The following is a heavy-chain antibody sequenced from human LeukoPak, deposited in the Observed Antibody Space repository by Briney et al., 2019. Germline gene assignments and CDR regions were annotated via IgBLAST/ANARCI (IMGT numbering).Heavy chain of an antibody. V-gene: IGHV3-30-3*01. CDR1: GFTFSSYV. Sequence: PGGSLRLSCAASGFTFSSYVMHWVRQAPGEGLEWVAVISFDGSNKYYGDSLKGRFTIPRDNSKNTLYLQMNSLRGEDMAIYYCARDFGWLSGFDYWGQGTLVTVSS. CDR3: ARDFGWLSGFDY. J-gene: IGHJ4*02. CDR2: ISFDGSNK. D-gene: IGHD3-9*01.